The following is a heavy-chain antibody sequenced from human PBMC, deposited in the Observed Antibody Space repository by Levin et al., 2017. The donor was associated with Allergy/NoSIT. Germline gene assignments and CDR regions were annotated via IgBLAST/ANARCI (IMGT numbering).Heavy chain of an antibody. CDR2: ISGDGVYI. J-gene: IGHJ4*02. CDR3: AKNLVNGIAAYEY. CDR1: GFAFDNYA. V-gene: IGHV3-23*01. Sequence: PSGGSLRLSCAASGFAFDNYAMTWVRQAPGKGLQWVSAISGDGVYIYYSDSVRGRFTVSRDNSMNTVYLQMNSLRGEDTAVYYCAKNLVNGIAAYEYWGQGTLVTVSS. D-gene: IGHD2-15*01.